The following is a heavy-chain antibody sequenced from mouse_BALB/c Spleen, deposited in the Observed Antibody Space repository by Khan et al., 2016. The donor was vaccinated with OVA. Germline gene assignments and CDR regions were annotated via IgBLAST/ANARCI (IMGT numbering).Heavy chain of an antibody. CDR2: IHPGNIDT. J-gene: IGHJ2*02. Sequence: VQLQQSGSVLARPGASVKMSCKASGYTFTSDWIHWVSQRSGQGLEWSGAIHPGNIDTSYNQKFKGKAKLTAVTSTSTVYMELSSLTNEDSAVYYCPRLDYDFDYWCQGTSLTVSS. V-gene: IGHV1-5*01. CDR1: GYTFTSDW. D-gene: IGHD1-1*02. CDR3: PRLDYDFDY.